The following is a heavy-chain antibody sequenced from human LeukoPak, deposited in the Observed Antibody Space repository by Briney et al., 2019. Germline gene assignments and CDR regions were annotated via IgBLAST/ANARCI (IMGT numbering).Heavy chain of an antibody. J-gene: IGHJ4*02. CDR2: ISGSSGTI. CDR1: GFTFSSHS. V-gene: IGHV3-48*01. Sequence: GGSLRPSCAASGFTFSSHSMNWVRQAPGKGLEWLSYISGSSGTIYYADSVKGRFTISRDNAKNSLYLQMNSLRAEDTAVYYCARDHLVSGWALGYWGQGTLVTVSS. CDR3: ARDHLVSGWALGY. D-gene: IGHD6-19*01.